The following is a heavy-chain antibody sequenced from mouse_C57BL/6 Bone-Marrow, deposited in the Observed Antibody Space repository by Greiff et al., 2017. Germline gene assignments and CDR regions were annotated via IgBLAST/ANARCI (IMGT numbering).Heavy chain of an antibody. Sequence: QVQLQQSGAELARPGASVKLSCKASGYTFTSYGISWVKQRTGQGLEWIGEIYPRSGNTYYNEKFKGKATLTADKSSSTAYMQLRSLTSEDSAVYFGARVAYYGSSHFYWYFDVWGTGTTVTVSS. CDR1: GYTFTSYG. J-gene: IGHJ1*03. CDR3: ARVAYYGSSHFYWYFDV. V-gene: IGHV1-81*01. D-gene: IGHD1-1*01. CDR2: IYPRSGNT.